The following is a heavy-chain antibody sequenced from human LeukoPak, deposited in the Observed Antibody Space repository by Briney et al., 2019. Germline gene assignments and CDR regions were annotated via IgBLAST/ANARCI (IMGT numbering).Heavy chain of an antibody. V-gene: IGHV3-48*01. D-gene: IGHD1-26*01. Sequence: GGSLRLSCAASGFTFSSYSMNWVRQAPGKGLEWVSFISSSSSTISYADSVKGRFTISRDNAKNSLYLQMNSLRGEDTAVYYCARRSAGGSYYFDYWGQGTLVTVSS. CDR1: GFTFSSYS. J-gene: IGHJ4*02. CDR3: ARRSAGGSYYFDY. CDR2: ISSSSSTI.